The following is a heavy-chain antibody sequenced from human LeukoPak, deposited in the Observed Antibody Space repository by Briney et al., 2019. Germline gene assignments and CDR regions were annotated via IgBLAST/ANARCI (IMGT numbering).Heavy chain of an antibody. V-gene: IGHV3-7*05. CDR3: ARGCSGGTCYDRVWYYNGLDV. D-gene: IGHD2-15*01. CDR2: IKQDGSQE. CDR1: GFSFSSYL. J-gene: IGHJ6*02. Sequence: GGSLRLSCVASGFSFSSYLMNWVRQTPGKGLEWVANIKQDGSQEYYADSVKGRFTISRDNAKKSLYLQMISLRAEDTAVYYCARGCSGGTCYDRVWYYNGLDVWGQGTTVTVSS.